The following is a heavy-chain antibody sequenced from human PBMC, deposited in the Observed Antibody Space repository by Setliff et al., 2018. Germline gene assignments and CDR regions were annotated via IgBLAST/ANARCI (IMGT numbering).Heavy chain of an antibody. V-gene: IGHV4-39*01. D-gene: IGHD3-10*01. J-gene: IGHJ6*03. Sequence: PSETLSLTCTVSGGSISSSYYYWGWIRQPPGKGLEWIGSIYYSGSTYYNPSLKSRVTISVDKSKNQFSLKLSSVTAADTAVYYCARALLWFGEGMDVWGKGTTVTVSS. CDR1: GGSISSSYYY. CDR3: ARALLWFGEGMDV. CDR2: IYYSGST.